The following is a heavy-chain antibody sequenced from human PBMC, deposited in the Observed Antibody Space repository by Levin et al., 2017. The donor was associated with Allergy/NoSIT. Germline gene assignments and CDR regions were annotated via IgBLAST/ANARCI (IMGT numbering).Heavy chain of an antibody. D-gene: IGHD2-8*01. J-gene: IGHJ4*02. CDR1: GFTFSSYA. V-gene: IGHV3-23*01. CDR2: ISGSGGST. CDR3: AKPLNGGPTDY. Sequence: GESLKISCAASGFTFSSYAMSWVRQAPGKGLEWVSAISGSGGSTYYADSVKGRFTISRDNSKNTLYLQMNSLRAEDTAVYYCAKPLNGGPTDYWGQGTLVTVSS.